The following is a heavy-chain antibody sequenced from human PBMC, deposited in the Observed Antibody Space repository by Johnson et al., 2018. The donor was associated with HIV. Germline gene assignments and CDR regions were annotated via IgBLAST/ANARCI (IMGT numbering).Heavy chain of an antibody. CDR3: AASWYGVSRPNAFDI. J-gene: IGHJ3*02. V-gene: IGHV3-7*02. CDR2: IKQDGSEK. Sequence: VQLVESGGGLVQPGGSLRLSCAVSGFTFSYYWMSWVRQAPGKGLEWVANIKQDGSEKYYVDSVKGRFTISRDNAKNSLYLQMNSLRAEDSAVYYCAASWYGVSRPNAFDIWGQGTMVTVSS. D-gene: IGHD2-2*01. CDR1: GFTFSYYW.